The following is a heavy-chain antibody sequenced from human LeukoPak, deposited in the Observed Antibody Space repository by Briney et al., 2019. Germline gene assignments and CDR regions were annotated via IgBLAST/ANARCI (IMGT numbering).Heavy chain of an antibody. CDR3: ARLSVGATSNFDY. Sequence: GASLKISCQGSGSSFTSYWIGWVRPMPGKGLEWMGIIYPGDSDTRYSPSFQGQVTISADKSISTAYLQWSSLKASDTAMYYCARLSVGATSNFDYWGQGTLVTVSS. V-gene: IGHV5-51*01. CDR2: IYPGDSDT. D-gene: IGHD1-26*01. CDR1: GSSFTSYW. J-gene: IGHJ4*02.